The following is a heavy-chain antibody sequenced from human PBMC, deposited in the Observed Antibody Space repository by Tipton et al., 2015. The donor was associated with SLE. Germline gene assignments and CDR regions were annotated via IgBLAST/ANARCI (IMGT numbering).Heavy chain of an antibody. Sequence: QLVQSGGGVVQPGRSLRLSCAASGFTFSSYGMHWVRQAPGKGLEWVAVIWYDGSHKYYADSVKGRFTISRDSSKNTLYLQMNSLRVEDTAVYYCAKDLLSPGGDSYYHYYYGMDVWGQGTTVTVSS. CDR3: AKDLLSPGGDSYYHYYYGMDV. J-gene: IGHJ6*02. V-gene: IGHV3-30*18. CDR1: GFTFSSYG. CDR2: IWYDGSHK. D-gene: IGHD2-21*01.